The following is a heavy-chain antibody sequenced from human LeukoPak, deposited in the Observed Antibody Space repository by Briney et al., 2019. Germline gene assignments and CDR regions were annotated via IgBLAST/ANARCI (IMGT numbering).Heavy chain of an antibody. Sequence: GASVKVSCKASGYTFTNYAMHWVRQAPGQRLEWMGWINAGNGNTKYSQKFQGRVTITRDTSASTAYMELSSLRSEDTAVYYCARGTVRGSSTVDIWGQGTMVTVSS. V-gene: IGHV1-3*01. J-gene: IGHJ3*02. D-gene: IGHD3-10*01. CDR1: GYTFTNYA. CDR2: INAGNGNT. CDR3: ARGTVRGSSTVDI.